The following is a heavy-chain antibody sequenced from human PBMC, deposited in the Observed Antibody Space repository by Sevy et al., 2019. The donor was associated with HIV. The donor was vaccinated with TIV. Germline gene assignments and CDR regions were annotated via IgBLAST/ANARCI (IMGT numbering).Heavy chain of an antibody. D-gene: IGHD1-7*01. CDR1: GFTFSSYG. Sequence: GGSLRLSCAASGFTFSSYGMHWVRQAPGKGLEWVAVIWYDGSNKYYADSVKGRFTISRDNSKNTLYLQMNSLRAEDTAVYYCPRVGITGTTGIDYWGQGTLVTVSS. CDR3: PRVGITGTTGIDY. J-gene: IGHJ4*02. CDR2: IWYDGSNK. V-gene: IGHV3-33*01.